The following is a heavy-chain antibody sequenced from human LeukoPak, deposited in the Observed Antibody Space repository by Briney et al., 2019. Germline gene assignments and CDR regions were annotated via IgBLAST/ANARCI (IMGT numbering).Heavy chain of an antibody. CDR1: GGSFSGYY. CDR3: AREKSSSGTTAFDI. Sequence: PSETLSLTCAVYGGSFSGYYWSWIRQPPGKGLEWIGEINHSGSTNYNPSLKSRVTISVDTSKNQFSLKLSSVTAADTAVYYCAREKSSSGTTAFDIWGQGTMVTVSS. V-gene: IGHV4-34*01. CDR2: INHSGST. D-gene: IGHD1-7*01. J-gene: IGHJ3*02.